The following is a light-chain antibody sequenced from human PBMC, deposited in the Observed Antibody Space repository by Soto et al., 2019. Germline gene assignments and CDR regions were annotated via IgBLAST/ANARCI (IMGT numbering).Light chain of an antibody. CDR3: ATWDGSLPGEV. J-gene: IGLJ2*01. CDR1: SSDVGDYEY. CDR2: EVN. Sequence: QSALTQPASVSGSPGQSVTISCTGTSSDVGDYEYVSWYQQYPGKAPKLLIYEVNNRPSGISNRFSGSKSGNTASLTISGLQAGDEADYYCATWDGSLPGEVFGGGTKVTVL. V-gene: IGLV2-14*01.